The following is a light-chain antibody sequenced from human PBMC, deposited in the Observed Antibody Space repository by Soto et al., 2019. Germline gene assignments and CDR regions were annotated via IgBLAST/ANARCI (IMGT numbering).Light chain of an antibody. CDR3: QQYGSSLPWT. J-gene: IGKJ1*01. CDR2: GAS. V-gene: IGKV3-20*01. CDR1: QSVSSSY. Sequence: EIVLTQSPGTLSLSPGERATLSCRASQSVSSSYLAWYQQKPGQAPRLLIYGASSRATGTPDRFSGSGSGANFTLTISRLEPEDFAVYYCQQYGSSLPWTFGQGTKV.